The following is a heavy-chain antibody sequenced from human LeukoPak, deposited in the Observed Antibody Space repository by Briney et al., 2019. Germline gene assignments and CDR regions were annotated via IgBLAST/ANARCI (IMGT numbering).Heavy chain of an antibody. J-gene: IGHJ4*02. CDR2: ISPSGDTT. CDR1: GFTFSNFA. CDR3: AKIPKGGYFDY. Sequence: QPGGSLRLSCAASGFTFSNFAMGWVRQAPGKGLEWVSHISPSGDTTYYADSVKGRFTISRDSSKNTLSLQMNSLRVEDTAVYYCAKIPKGGYFDYWGQGTLVTVSS. D-gene: IGHD2-2*01. V-gene: IGHV3-23*01.